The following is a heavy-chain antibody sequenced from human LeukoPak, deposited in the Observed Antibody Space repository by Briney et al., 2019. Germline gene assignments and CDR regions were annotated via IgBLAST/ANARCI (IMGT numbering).Heavy chain of an antibody. CDR2: INPNSGGT. Sequence: GASVKVSCTASGYTFTGYYMHWVRQAPGQGLEWMGWINPNSGGTNYAQKFQGRVTMTRDTSISTAYMELSRLRSGDTAVYYCARIYSRAQYYYDSSRLGYFDYGGQGPLVTVS. J-gene: IGHJ4*02. V-gene: IGHV1-2*02. D-gene: IGHD3-22*01. CDR1: GYTFTGYY. CDR3: ARIYSRAQYYYDSSRLGYFDY.